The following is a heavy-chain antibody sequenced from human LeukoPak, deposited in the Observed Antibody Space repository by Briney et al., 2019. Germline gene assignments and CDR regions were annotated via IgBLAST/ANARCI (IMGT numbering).Heavy chain of an antibody. CDR3: ARVDWGTTSPRFDY. Sequence: SETLSVTCTVSGYSISSGYYWGWIRQPPGKGLEWIGTIYHSGSTYYKPSLKSRVTISVDTSKNQFSLKLSSVTAADTAVYYCARVDWGTTSPRFDYWGQGTLVTVSS. V-gene: IGHV4-38-2*02. CDR2: IYHSGST. CDR1: GYSISSGYY. J-gene: IGHJ4*02. D-gene: IGHD1-7*01.